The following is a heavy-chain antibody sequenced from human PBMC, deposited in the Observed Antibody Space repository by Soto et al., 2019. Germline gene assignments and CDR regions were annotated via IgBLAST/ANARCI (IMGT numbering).Heavy chain of an antibody. CDR1: RCTSTNYA. CDR2: IMPFFGSG. D-gene: IGHD3-3*01. Sequence: SVKVSWTALRCTSTNYAFSWVRQSPGQGLEWMGGIMPFFGSGDYAQKFQGRINITADESTSSVYLELSSLRSEATEVYYCATAGWSFDYCAQGTLVPVYS. J-gene: IGHJ4*02. V-gene: IGHV1-69*13. CDR3: ATAGWSFDY.